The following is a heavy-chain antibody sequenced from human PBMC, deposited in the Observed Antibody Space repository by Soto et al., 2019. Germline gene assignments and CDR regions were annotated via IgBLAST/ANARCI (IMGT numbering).Heavy chain of an antibody. CDR1: GDSISSYY. CDR2: IYYSGNT. CDR3: SRGGSRWGGTMSTEDY. Sequence: QVQLHESGPRLVKPSETLSLTCTVSGDSISSYYWSWIRQPPGKGLEWIGYIYYSGNTNYNPSLNNRPAISIDSSKNQFSLRLTSATAGDTAVYYCSRGGSRWGGTMSTEDYWGQGILVTVSS. V-gene: IGHV4-59*01. D-gene: IGHD2-2*01. J-gene: IGHJ4*02.